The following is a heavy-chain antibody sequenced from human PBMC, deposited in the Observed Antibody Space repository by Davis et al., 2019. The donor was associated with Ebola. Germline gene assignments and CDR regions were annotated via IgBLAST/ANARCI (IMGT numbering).Heavy chain of an antibody. CDR3: ARSLYPGYDGGLWWFAP. CDR1: GVSITSYY. Sequence: MPSETLSLTCTVSGVSITSYYWSWVRQPPGKGLEWIGYSHYSGSTNYNPSLKSRVTISTDTSRSQFSLKLSSVTAADTAVYYCARSLYPGYDGGLWWFAPWGQGTLVTVSS. J-gene: IGHJ5*02. V-gene: IGHV4-59*08. CDR2: SHYSGST. D-gene: IGHD3-16*01.